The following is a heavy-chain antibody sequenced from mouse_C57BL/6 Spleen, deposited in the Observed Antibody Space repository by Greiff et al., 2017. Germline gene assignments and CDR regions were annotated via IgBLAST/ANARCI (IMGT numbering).Heavy chain of an antibody. V-gene: IGHV14-4*01. Sequence: VQLQQSGAELVRPGASVKLSCTASGFNIKDDYMHWVKQRPEQGLEWIGWLDPENGDTEYASKFQGKATITADTSSNTAYLQLSSLTSEDTAVYYCTTTGDPDWYFDVWGTGTTVTVSS. CDR3: TTTGDPDWYFDV. D-gene: IGHD2-13*01. CDR2: LDPENGDT. J-gene: IGHJ1*03. CDR1: GFNIKDDY.